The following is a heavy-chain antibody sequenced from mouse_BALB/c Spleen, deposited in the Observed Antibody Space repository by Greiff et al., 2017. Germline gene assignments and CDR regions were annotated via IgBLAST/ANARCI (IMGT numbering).Heavy chain of an antibody. D-gene: IGHD1-1*01. CDR3: AYYYDGGNDYAMDY. Sequence: VKLQESGADLVKPGASVKMSCKASGYTFTSYWMHWVNQRPGQGLEWIGYINPSPGYTEYNQKFKDKATLTADKSSSTAYMQLSSLTSEDSAVYYCAYYYDGGNDYAMDYWGQGTSVTVSS. V-gene: IGHV1-7*01. CDR2: INPSPGYT. J-gene: IGHJ4*01. CDR1: GYTFTSYW.